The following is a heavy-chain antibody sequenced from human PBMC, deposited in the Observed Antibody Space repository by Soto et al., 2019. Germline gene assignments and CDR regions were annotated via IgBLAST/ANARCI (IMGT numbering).Heavy chain of an antibody. CDR2: ISYDGSNK. D-gene: IGHD2-15*01. CDR1: GFTFSSYA. Sequence: QVQLVESGGGVVQPGRSLRLSCAASGFTFSSYAMHWVRQAPGKGLEWVAVISYDGSNKYYADSVKGRFTISRDNSKNTLYLQMNSLRAEDTAVYYCARDYSGKVWSTQYYYGMDVWGQGTTVTVSS. CDR3: ARDYSGKVWSTQYYYGMDV. J-gene: IGHJ6*02. V-gene: IGHV3-30-3*01.